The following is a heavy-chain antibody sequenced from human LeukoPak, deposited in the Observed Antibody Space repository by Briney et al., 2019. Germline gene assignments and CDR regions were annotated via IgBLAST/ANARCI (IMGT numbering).Heavy chain of an antibody. D-gene: IGHD3-10*01. CDR3: ARDSRSTMVRGVIEYGMDV. V-gene: IGHV1-2*02. CDR2: INPNSGGT. CDR1: GYTFTGYY. J-gene: IGHJ6*02. Sequence: ASVKVSCKASGYTFTGYYMHWVRQAPGQGLEWMGWINPNSGGTNYAQKFQGRVTMTRDTSISTAYMELSRLRSDDTAVYYCARDSRSTMVRGVIEYGMDVWGQGTTVTVSS.